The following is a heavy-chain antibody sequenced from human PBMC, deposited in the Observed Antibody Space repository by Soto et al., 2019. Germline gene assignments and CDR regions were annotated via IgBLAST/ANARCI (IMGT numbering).Heavy chain of an antibody. CDR3: AKDVDTAMVYYFDY. J-gene: IGHJ4*02. Sequence: GGSQRLSYAASGFTFDDYAVHWVRQAPGKGLEWVSGISWNSGSIGYADSVKGRFTISRDNAKNSLYLQMNSLRAEDTALYYCAKDVDTAMVYYFDYWGQGTLVTVSS. CDR1: GFTFDDYA. CDR2: ISWNSGSI. D-gene: IGHD5-18*01. V-gene: IGHV3-9*01.